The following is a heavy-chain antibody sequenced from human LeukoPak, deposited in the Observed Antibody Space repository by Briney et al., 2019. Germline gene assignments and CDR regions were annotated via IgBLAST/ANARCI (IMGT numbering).Heavy chain of an antibody. V-gene: IGHV3-30*02. D-gene: IGHD4-17*01. CDR1: GFTFTSYG. CDR2: IRDDGSNQ. Sequence: PGGSLRLSCAASGFTFTSYGIHWVRQAPGKGLEWVAFIRDDGSNQYYADSVKGRFIISRDNSQSTLSLQMNSLRPDDTALYYCARGNGDYIYSYFDYWGQGTLVTVSS. J-gene: IGHJ4*02. CDR3: ARGNGDYIYSYFDY.